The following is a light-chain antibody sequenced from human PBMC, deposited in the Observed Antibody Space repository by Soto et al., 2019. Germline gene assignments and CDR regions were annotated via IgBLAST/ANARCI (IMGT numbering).Light chain of an antibody. J-gene: IGKJ1*01. Sequence: EIVLTQSPATLSLSPGERATLSCRASQSVSSYLAWYQQKPGQAPRLLIYDASNRATGIPARFSGSGSGTDFTLTISSLEPEEFAVYYCQQRSNWPRTFVQGTKVEIK. CDR2: DAS. CDR1: QSVSSY. V-gene: IGKV3-11*01. CDR3: QQRSNWPRT.